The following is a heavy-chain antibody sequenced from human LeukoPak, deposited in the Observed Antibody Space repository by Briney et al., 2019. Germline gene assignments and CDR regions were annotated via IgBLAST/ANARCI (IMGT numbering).Heavy chain of an antibody. D-gene: IGHD1-26*01. CDR3: ARDRIVGANSWFDP. CDR2: ISSSSSYI. J-gene: IGHJ5*02. V-gene: IGHV3-21*01. CDR1: GFTFTNYA. Sequence: PGESLTLSCAASGFTFTNYAMNWVRQAPGKGLEWVSSISSSSSYIYYADSVKGRFTISRDNAKNSLYLQMNSLRAEDTAVYYCARDRIVGANSWFDPWGQGTLVTVSS.